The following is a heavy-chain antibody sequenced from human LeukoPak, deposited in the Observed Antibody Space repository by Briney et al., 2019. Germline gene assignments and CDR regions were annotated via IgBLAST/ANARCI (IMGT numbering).Heavy chain of an antibody. CDR2: INPNSGGT. J-gene: IGHJ4*02. D-gene: IGHD5-12*01. V-gene: IGHV1-2*02. Sequence: ASVKVSCKASGYTFTDYFMHWVRQAPGQGLEWMGWINPNSGGTNFAQKFQGRVTITRETSISTAYMELSSLTSDDTAVYYCARGRFSGYGADWGQGTLVTVSS. CDR3: ARGRFSGYGAD. CDR1: GYTFTDYF.